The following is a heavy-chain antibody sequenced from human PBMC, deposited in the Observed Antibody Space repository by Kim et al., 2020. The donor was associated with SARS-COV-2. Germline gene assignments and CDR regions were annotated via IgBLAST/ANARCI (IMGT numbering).Heavy chain of an antibody. Sequence: GGSLRLSCAASGFSFSDYYMTWIRQAPGKGLEWVAYINSDGSSTDYADSVNGRFTISRDSAKKPVSLQMNSLTPEDTAVYYCVREASNWGQGTLVNACS. J-gene: IGHJ4*02. V-gene: IGHV3-11*01. CDR2: INSDGSST. CDR3: VREASN. CDR1: GFSFSDYY.